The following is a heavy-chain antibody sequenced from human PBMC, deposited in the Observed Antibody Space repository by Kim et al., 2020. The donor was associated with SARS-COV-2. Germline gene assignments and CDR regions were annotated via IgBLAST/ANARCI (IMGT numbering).Heavy chain of an antibody. Sequence: GGSLRLSCAASGFGFSTNAMGWVRQAPGKGLEWVSSISGTGADLYYADSVRGRFTISRDIGKSTLYLQMNSLRAEDTALYYCAKDIWDYSGMDVWGRG. CDR1: GFGFSTNA. V-gene: IGHV3-23*01. J-gene: IGHJ6*02. CDR2: ISGTGADL. D-gene: IGHD3-10*01. CDR3: AKDIWDYSGMDV.